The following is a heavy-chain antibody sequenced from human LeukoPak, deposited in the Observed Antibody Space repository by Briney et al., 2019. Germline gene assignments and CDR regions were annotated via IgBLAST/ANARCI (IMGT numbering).Heavy chain of an antibody. J-gene: IGHJ4*02. CDR1: GFSFSSYA. CDR2: MSSSDDGR. D-gene: IGHD2-15*01. CDR3: AKAPVTSCRGAFCYPFDY. V-gene: IGHV3-23*01. Sequence: GGSLRLSCATSGFSFSSYAMSWVRQAPGKGLEWVSAMSSSDDGRYYAASVRGRFTISRDASRSTLYLQMNSLRAEDAAVYYCAKAPVTSCRGAFCYPFDYWGQGTLVTVSS.